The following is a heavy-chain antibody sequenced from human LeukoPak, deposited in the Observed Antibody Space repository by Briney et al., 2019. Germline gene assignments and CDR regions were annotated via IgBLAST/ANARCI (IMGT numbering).Heavy chain of an antibody. J-gene: IGHJ4*02. CDR1: GYTFNTYA. Sequence: ASVKVSCKASGYTFNTYAVSWVRQAPGQGLEWMGWVSAYNGNTKYAEALEGRVTMTTDRSTSTAYLELRNLSSGDTAVYYCAKTLPARTFFDYWGQGTLVTVYS. CDR2: VSAYNGNT. V-gene: IGHV1-18*01. D-gene: IGHD1-14*01. CDR3: AKTLPARTFFDY.